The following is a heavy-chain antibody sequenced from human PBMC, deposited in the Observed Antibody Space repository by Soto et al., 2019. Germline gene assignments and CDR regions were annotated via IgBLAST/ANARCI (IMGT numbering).Heavy chain of an antibody. V-gene: IGHV3-23*01. CDR2: ISGSGGST. Sequence: PGGSLRLSCAASGFTFSSYAMSWVRQAPGKGLEWVSAISGSGGSTYYADSVKGRFTISRDNSKNTLYLQMNSLRAEDTAVYYCAKGKAAYYYDSSGYYPRGDTYYFDYWGQGTLVTVSS. J-gene: IGHJ4*02. CDR1: GFTFSSYA. D-gene: IGHD3-22*01. CDR3: AKGKAAYYYDSSGYYPRGDTYYFDY.